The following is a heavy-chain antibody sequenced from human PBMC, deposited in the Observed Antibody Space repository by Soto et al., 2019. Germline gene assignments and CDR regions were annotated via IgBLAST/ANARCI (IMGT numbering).Heavy chain of an antibody. CDR1: GFTFSSYA. CDR2: ISGSGGST. CDR3: AKVYRYGPARDKKGSSGWGGGAFDI. V-gene: IGHV3-23*01. D-gene: IGHD6-19*01. Sequence: EVQLLESGGGLVQPGGSLRLSCAASGFTFSSYAMSWFRQAPGKGLEWVSAISGSGGSTYYADSVKGRFTISRDNSKTRRYLQMNILRDEDTAVYYCAKVYRYGPARDKKGSSGWGGGAFDIWGKWTMVTVYS. J-gene: IGHJ3*02.